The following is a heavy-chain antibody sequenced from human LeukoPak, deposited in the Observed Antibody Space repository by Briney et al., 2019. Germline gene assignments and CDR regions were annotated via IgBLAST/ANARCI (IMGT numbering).Heavy chain of an antibody. CDR2: IWYDGSNK. D-gene: IGHD5-12*01. Sequence: GGSLRLSCAASGFTFRSYGMHWVRQAPGKGLEWVAVIWYDGSNKYYADSVKGRFTISRDSSKNTLYLQMNSLRAEDTAVYYCAKGAGYSGYDYHYYYMDVWGKGTTVTVSS. CDR1: GFTFRSYG. V-gene: IGHV3-33*06. CDR3: AKGAGYSGYDYHYYYMDV. J-gene: IGHJ6*03.